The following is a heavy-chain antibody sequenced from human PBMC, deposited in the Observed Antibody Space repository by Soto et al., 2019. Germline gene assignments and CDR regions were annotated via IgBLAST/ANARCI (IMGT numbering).Heavy chain of an antibody. D-gene: IGHD4-17*01. Sequence: QVQVVQSGAEVKKPGASVKVSCKASGYTFTSYDINWVRQATGLGLEWMGWMNPNSGNTGYEQKFQGRATMTRHTSRRTAYTELTSVRSKATTVYYCASTTSDYGERHWGQGPLVTVPS. CDR1: GYTFTSYD. CDR3: ASTTSDYGERH. J-gene: IGHJ4*02. CDR2: MNPNSGNT. V-gene: IGHV1-8*01.